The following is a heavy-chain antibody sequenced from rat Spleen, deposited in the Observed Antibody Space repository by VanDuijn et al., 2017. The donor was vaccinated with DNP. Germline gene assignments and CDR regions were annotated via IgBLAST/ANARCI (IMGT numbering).Heavy chain of an antibody. J-gene: IGHJ2*01. CDR1: GFTFSSYD. CDR3: ATDPLPGYNY. Sequence: EVQLVESGGGLLQPGRSLKLSCAASGFTFSSYDMAWVRQAPSKGLAWVASISTSGGSTYYRDSVKGRFTISRDNAKSTLYLQMDSLRSEDTATYYCATDPLPGYNYWGQGVMVTVSS. CDR2: ISTSGGST. V-gene: IGHV5-27*01. D-gene: IGHD1-4*01.